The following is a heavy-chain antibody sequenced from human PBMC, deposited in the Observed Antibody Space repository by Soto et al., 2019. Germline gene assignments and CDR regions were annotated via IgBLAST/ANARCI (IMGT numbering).Heavy chain of an antibody. D-gene: IGHD3-10*01. Sequence: QLQLQESGPGLVKPSETLSLTCTVSGGSISGSRFYWAWIRQPPGEGLEWIANIYDGGKTHYNPSVQSRVTISVDTSKNQFSLKLSSVTAADTAVYYCASEDGWGGFDFDYWGQGTLVTVSS. J-gene: IGHJ4*02. CDR3: ASEDGWGGFDFDY. CDR1: GGSISGSRFY. CDR2: IYDGGKT. V-gene: IGHV4-39*02.